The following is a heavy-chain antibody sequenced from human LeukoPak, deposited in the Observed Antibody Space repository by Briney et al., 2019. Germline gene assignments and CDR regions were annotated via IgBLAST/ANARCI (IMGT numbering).Heavy chain of an antibody. CDR1: GFTFSSYA. CDR3: AKGGWHSSGWYQFDY. Sequence: PGGSLRLSCAASGFTFSSYAMSWVRQAPGKGLEWVAAISGSGGSTYYADSVKGRFTISRDNSKNTLYLQMNSLRAEDTAVYYCAKGGWHSSGWYQFDYWGQGTLVTVSS. J-gene: IGHJ4*02. CDR2: ISGSGGST. D-gene: IGHD6-19*01. V-gene: IGHV3-23*01.